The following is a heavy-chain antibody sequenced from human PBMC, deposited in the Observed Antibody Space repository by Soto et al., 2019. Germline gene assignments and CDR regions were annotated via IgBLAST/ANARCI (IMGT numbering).Heavy chain of an antibody. CDR1: GFTFSSYS. V-gene: IGHV3-21*01. CDR3: ARLTSSARSGYYCY. J-gene: IGHJ4*02. CDR2: ISSSSSYI. D-gene: IGHD3-22*01. Sequence: EVQLVESGGGLVKPGGSLRLSCAASGFTFSSYSMNWVRQAPGKGLEWVSSISSSSSYIYYADSVKGRFTISRDNAKHSLCLEMSRLRAEDRAVYYCARLTSSARSGYYCYWGQGTLVTVSS.